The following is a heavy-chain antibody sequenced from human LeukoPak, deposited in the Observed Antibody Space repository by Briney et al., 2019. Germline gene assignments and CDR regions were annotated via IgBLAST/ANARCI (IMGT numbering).Heavy chain of an antibody. D-gene: IGHD4-17*01. J-gene: IGHJ4*02. CDR1: GYSFTNYW. CDR3: ARLWVTTVTGLDY. Sequence: GESLKISCKGSGYSFTNYWIGWVRPMPGKGLEWMGLIYPGDSDTRYSPSFQGQVTISADKSISTAYLQWSSLKASDTAMYYCARLWVTTVTGLDYWGQGTLVTVSS. CDR2: IYPGDSDT. V-gene: IGHV5-51*01.